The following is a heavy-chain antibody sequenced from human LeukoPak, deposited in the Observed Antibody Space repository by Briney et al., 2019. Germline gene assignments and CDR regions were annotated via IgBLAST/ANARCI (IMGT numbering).Heavy chain of an antibody. CDR2: IYTSGGT. CDR3: AGRGSSSGTFDI. CDR1: GGSITNLDYY. D-gene: IGHD3-10*01. Sequence: PSKTLSLTCTVSGGSITNLDYYWTWIRQPAGKRLEWIGRIYTSGGTNYNPSLKSRVTMSVDRSKNEISLHLASLTAADTALYYCAGRGSSSGTFDIWGPGTFVTVSS. V-gene: IGHV4-61*02. J-gene: IGHJ3*02.